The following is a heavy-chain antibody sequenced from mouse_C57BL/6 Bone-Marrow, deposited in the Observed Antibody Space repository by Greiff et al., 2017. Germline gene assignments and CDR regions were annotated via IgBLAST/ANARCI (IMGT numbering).Heavy chain of an antibody. Sequence: VQLQESGAELVRPGSSVKLSCKASGYTFTSYWMDWVKQRPGQGLEWIGNIYPSDSETHYNQKFKDKATLTVDKSSSTAYMQLSSLTSEDSAVYYCARELRRAYYFDYWGQGTTLTVSS. J-gene: IGHJ2*01. CDR3: ARELRRAYYFDY. CDR1: GYTFTSYW. CDR2: IYPSDSET. V-gene: IGHV1-61*01. D-gene: IGHD2-4*01.